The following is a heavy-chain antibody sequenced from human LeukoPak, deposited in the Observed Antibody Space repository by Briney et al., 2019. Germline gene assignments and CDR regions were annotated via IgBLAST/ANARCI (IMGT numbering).Heavy chain of an antibody. CDR3: ARDEGGYDGGWFDP. V-gene: IGHV4-30-4*01. CDR2: IYYSGST. Sequence: SQTLSLTCTVSGGSISSGDYYWSWIRQPPGKGLEWIGYIYYSGSTYYNPSLKSRVTMSVDTSKNQFSLKLSSVTAADTAVYYCARDEGGYDGGWFDPWGQGTLVTVSS. J-gene: IGHJ5*02. CDR1: GGSISSGDYY. D-gene: IGHD5-12*01.